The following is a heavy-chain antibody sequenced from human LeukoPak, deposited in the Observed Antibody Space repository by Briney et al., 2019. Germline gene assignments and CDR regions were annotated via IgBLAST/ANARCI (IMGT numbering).Heavy chain of an antibody. CDR1: GGSISSGSYY. CDR3: AREGLLGLYYYYMDV. D-gene: IGHD5-18*01. V-gene: IGHV4-61*02. J-gene: IGHJ6*03. Sequence: SQTLSLTCTVSGGSISSGSYYWSWIRQPAGKGLEWIGRIYTSGSTNYNPSLKSRVTISVDTSKNQFSLKLSSVTAADTAVYYCAREGLLGLYYYYMDVWGKGTTVTISS. CDR2: IYTSGST.